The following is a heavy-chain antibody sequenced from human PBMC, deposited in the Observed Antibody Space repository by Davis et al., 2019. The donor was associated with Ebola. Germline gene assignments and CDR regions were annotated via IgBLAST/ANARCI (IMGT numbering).Heavy chain of an antibody. CDR3: ARGGRGPTYYYDSSGYTYYYYYGMDV. J-gene: IGHJ6*02. CDR1: GGSFSGYY. D-gene: IGHD3-22*01. CDR2: INHSGST. V-gene: IGHV4-34*01. Sequence: WGSLRLSCAVYGGSFSGYYWSWIRQPPGTGLEWIGEINHSGSTNYNPYLKSRVTISVDTSKNQFSLKLSSVTAADTAVYYCARGGRGPTYYYDSSGYTYYYYYGMDVWGQGTTVTVSS.